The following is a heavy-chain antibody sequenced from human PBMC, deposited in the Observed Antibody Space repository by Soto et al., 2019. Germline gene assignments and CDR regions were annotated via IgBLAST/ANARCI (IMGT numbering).Heavy chain of an antibody. CDR1: GYTFTSYG. CDR2: ISAYNGNT. Sequence: QVQLVQSGAEVKKPGASVKVSCKASGYTFTSYGISWVRQAPGQGLEWMGWISAYNGNTNYAQKLQGRVTMTTDTSXSIXYMELRSLRSDDTAVYYCARDCAKPSSTSCYLWDYWGQGTLVTVSS. J-gene: IGHJ4*02. V-gene: IGHV1-18*01. CDR3: ARDCAKPSSTSCYLWDY. D-gene: IGHD2-2*01.